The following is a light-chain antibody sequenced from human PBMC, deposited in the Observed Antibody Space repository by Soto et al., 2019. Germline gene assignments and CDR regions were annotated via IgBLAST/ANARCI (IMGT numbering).Light chain of an antibody. J-gene: IGKJ2*01. V-gene: IGKV1-5*01. CDR3: HQYNTYPYT. CDR1: RSITSW. Sequence: DIQMTQSPSTLSASVGDRVTITCRASRSITSWLAWYQQKPGQAPKLLIYDGSNLESGVPPRFSGSGSGTELTLTINSLQPDDVATYYCHQYNTYPYTFGQGTKLEI. CDR2: DGS.